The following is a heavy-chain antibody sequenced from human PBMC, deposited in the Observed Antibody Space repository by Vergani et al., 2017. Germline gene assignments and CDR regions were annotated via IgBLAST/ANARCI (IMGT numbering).Heavy chain of an antibody. Sequence: QVQLVQSGAEVKKPGSSVKVSCKASGGTFSSYAISWVRQAPGQGLEWMGGIIPICGTANYAQKFQGRVTITADESTSTAYMELSSLRSEDTAVYYCARDSGIVVAPYYYYYGMDVWGQGTTVTVSS. CDR2: IIPICGTA. J-gene: IGHJ6*02. V-gene: IGHV1-69*12. CDR1: GGTFSSYA. D-gene: IGHD3-22*01. CDR3: ARDSGIVVAPYYYYYGMDV.